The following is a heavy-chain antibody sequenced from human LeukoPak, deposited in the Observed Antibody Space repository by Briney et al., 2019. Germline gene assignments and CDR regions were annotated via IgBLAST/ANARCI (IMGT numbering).Heavy chain of an antibody. Sequence: GGSLRLSFAASGFTFDDYGRSGFGKAPGKGLEWVSYISSSGSTIYYADSVKGRFTISRDNAKNSLYLQMNSLRAEDTAVYYCARDREAVEGEWGQGTLVTVSS. CDR2: ISSSGSTI. J-gene: IGHJ4*02. CDR1: GFTFDDYG. V-gene: IGHV3-11*04. CDR3: ARDREAVEGE. D-gene: IGHD3-10*01.